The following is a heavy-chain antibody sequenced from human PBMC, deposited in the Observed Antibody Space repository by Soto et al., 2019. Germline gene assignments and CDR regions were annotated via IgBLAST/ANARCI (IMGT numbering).Heavy chain of an antibody. V-gene: IGHV3-48*04. CDR3: ARDNRIAAAGTDAFDI. CDR2: ISSSSSTI. Sequence: GGSLRLSCAASGFTFSSYSMNWVRQAPGKGLEWVSYISSSSSTIYYADSVKGRFTISRDNAKNSLYLQMNSLRAEDTAVYYCARDNRIAAAGTDAFDIWGQGTMVTVSS. J-gene: IGHJ3*02. CDR1: GFTFSSYS. D-gene: IGHD6-13*01.